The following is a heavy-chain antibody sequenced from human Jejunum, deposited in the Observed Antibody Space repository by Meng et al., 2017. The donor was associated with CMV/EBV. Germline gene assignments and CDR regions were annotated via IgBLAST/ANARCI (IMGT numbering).Heavy chain of an antibody. CDR3: ARGAPGGGQLLYL. CDR2: MYYSGRP. CDR1: DYSISSGYY. J-gene: IGHJ5*02. V-gene: IGHV4-38-2*02. Sequence: SDYSISSGYYRGWTPQPPGKGLEWIGSMYYSGRPYYHPSVKSRVTISVDKSKNQFSLKLTSLTAADTAVYYCARGAPGGGQLLYLWGQGSLVTVSS. D-gene: IGHD2-15*01.